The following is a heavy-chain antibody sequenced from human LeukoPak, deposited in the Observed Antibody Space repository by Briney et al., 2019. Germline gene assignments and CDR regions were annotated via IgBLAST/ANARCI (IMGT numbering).Heavy chain of an antibody. J-gene: IGHJ4*02. CDR1: GYTFTGYY. V-gene: IGHV1-2*02. Sequence: KPGASVKVSCKASGYTFTGYYMHWVRQAPGQGLEWMGWINPNSGGTNYVQKFQGRVTMTRDTSISTAYMELSRLRSDDTAVYYCARGVGAANFDYWGQGTLVTVSS. D-gene: IGHD1-26*01. CDR2: INPNSGGT. CDR3: ARGVGAANFDY.